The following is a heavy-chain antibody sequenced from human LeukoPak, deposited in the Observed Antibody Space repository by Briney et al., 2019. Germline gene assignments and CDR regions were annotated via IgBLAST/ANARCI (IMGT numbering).Heavy chain of an antibody. Sequence: SETLSLTCTVTGGSISNYYWTWIRQPPGKGLEWIGYIYYSGYTYYNPSLKSRVTISVDTSKNQFSLKLRSVTAADTAVYYCAGYPVGYSSRTYFDYWGQGTLVTVSS. CDR3: AGYPVGYSSRTYFDY. CDR2: IYYSGYT. CDR1: GGSISNYY. D-gene: IGHD6-13*01. V-gene: IGHV4-59*01. J-gene: IGHJ4*02.